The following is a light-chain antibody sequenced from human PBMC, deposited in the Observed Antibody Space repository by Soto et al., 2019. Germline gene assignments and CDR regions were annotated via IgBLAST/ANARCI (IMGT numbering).Light chain of an antibody. CDR1: QSVSSTY. Sequence: EIVLTQSPGTLSLSPGERATLSCRASQSVSSTYLAWYQQKPGQAPRLLIYAASTRATGIPDRFSGSGSGTDFTLTINRLEPEDFAVYYCQQYGNSPITFGQGTRLEIK. V-gene: IGKV3-20*01. CDR3: QQYGNSPIT. CDR2: AAS. J-gene: IGKJ5*01.